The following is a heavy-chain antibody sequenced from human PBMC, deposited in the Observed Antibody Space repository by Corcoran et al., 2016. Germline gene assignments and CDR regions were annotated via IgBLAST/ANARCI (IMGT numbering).Heavy chain of an antibody. Sequence: EVQLVQSGEEVKGPGESLKTSGRGSGYSFASYWIGWVRQMPGKGLGGMGIIYPGDTDTRYSPSFRGQVTISAAKSISTAFLQWSSLKDSDTAMYYCTRRGVSGTFGAFDLWGQGTMVTVSS. CDR2: IYPGDTDT. D-gene: IGHD6-19*01. CDR3: TRRGVSGTFGAFDL. CDR1: GYSFASYW. V-gene: IGHV5-51*01. J-gene: IGHJ3*01.